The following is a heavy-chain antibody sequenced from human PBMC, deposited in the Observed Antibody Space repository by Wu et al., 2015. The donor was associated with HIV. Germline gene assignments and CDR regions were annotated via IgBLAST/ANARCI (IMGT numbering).Heavy chain of an antibody. CDR3: ARGIIWGNYRYLDY. Sequence: QVHLVQSRPEVKRPGASVKVSCKASGYTFTNYDITWVRQAPGQGLEWMGWINGYNGDTNYAQSFQGRVTMITDTSTTTAYMELRSLRSDDTAVYFCARGIIWGNYRYLDYWGQGTLVTV. V-gene: IGHV1-18*01. CDR1: GYTFTNYD. D-gene: IGHD3-16*02. J-gene: IGHJ4*02. CDR2: INGYNGDT.